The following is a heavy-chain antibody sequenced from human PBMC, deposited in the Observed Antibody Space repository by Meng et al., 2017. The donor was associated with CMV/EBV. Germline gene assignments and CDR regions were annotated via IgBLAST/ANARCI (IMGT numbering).Heavy chain of an antibody. CDR2: ISAYNGNT. CDR3: ASSAGGHYYYYGMDV. V-gene: IGHV1-18*01. J-gene: IGHJ6*02. D-gene: IGHD3-10*01. Sequence: ASVKVSCKASGYTLTSYGISWVRQAPGQGLEWMGWISAYNGNTNYAQKLQGRVTMTTDTSTSTAYMELRSLRSDDTAVYYCASSAGGHYYYYGMDVWGQGTTVTVSS. CDR1: GYTLTSYG.